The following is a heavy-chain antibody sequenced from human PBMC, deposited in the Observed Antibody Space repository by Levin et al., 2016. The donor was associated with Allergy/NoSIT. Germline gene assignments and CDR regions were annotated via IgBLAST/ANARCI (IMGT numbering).Heavy chain of an antibody. CDR3: ARMPPAMVRGVPFDY. D-gene: IGHD3-10*01. Sequence: WIRQPPGKALEWLAHIFSNDEKSYSTSLKSRLTISKDTSKSQVVLTMTNMDPVDTATYYCARMPPAMVRGVPFDYWGQGTLVTVSS. V-gene: IGHV2-26*01. J-gene: IGHJ4*02. CDR2: IFSNDEK.